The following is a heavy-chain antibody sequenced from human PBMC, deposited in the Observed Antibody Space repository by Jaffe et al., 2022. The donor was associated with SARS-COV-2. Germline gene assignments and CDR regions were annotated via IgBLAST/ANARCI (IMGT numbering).Heavy chain of an antibody. Sequence: EVQLVESGGGLVQPGGSLRLSCAASGFTFSSYWMSWVRQAPGKGLEWVANIKQDGSEKYYVDSVKGRFTISRDNAKNSLYLQMNSLRAEDTAVYYCARAAADDPPDYFDYWGQGTLVTVSS. D-gene: IGHD6-13*01. CDR2: IKQDGSEK. J-gene: IGHJ4*02. CDR3: ARAAADDPPDYFDY. CDR1: GFTFSSYW. V-gene: IGHV3-7*01.